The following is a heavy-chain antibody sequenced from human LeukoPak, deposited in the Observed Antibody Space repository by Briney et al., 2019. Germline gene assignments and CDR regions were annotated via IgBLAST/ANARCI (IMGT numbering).Heavy chain of an antibody. Sequence: GGSLRLSCAASGFTFSSYAMHWVRQAPGKGLEWVAIISYDGRNKYYADSVKGRFTMSRDNSKNTLYLQMNSLRAEDTAVYYCAREGLRTYYDFWSGHAFDIWGQGTMVTVSS. CDR1: GFTFSSYA. D-gene: IGHD3-3*01. CDR2: ISYDGRNK. CDR3: AREGLRTYYDFWSGHAFDI. J-gene: IGHJ3*02. V-gene: IGHV3-30*04.